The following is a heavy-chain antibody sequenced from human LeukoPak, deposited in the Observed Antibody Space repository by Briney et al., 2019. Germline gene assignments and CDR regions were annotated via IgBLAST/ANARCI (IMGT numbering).Heavy chain of an antibody. Sequence: GGSLRLSCAASGFTFSSYWMSWVRQAPGKGLEWVSVIYSGGKTFYADSVKGRFTISKDNSKNTLYLQMNSLRAEDTAVYYCARGGVRDFFYYAMDVWGQGTTVTVTS. J-gene: IGHJ6*02. CDR2: IYSGGKT. CDR1: GFTFSSYW. CDR3: ARGGVRDFFYYAMDV. D-gene: IGHD3-10*01. V-gene: IGHV3-53*01.